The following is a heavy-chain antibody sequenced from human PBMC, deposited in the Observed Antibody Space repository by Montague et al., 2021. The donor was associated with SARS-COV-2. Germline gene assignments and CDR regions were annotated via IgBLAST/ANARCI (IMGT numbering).Heavy chain of an antibody. Sequence: SETLSLTCTVSGGSISSSSYYWGWIRQPPGKGLEWIGSIYYSGSTYYNPSLKSRVTISVDTSKNQFSLKLSSVTAADTAVYYCARVGRHHLVRSSGMDVWGQGTTVTVSS. D-gene: IGHD6-13*01. CDR2: IYYSGST. CDR1: GGSISSSSYY. J-gene: IGHJ6*02. V-gene: IGHV4-39*07. CDR3: ARVGRHHLVRSSGMDV.